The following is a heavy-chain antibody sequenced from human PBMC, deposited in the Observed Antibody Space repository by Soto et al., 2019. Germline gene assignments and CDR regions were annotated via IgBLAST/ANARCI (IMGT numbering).Heavy chain of an antibody. J-gene: IGHJ6*02. V-gene: IGHV3-30*18. D-gene: IGHD3-3*01. CDR1: GFTFSSYG. Sequence: LRLSCAASGFTFSSYGMHWVRQAPGKGLEWVAVISYDGSNKYYADSVKGRFTISRDNSKNTLYLQMNSLRAEDTAVYYCAKDLAYDFWSGYWGAYYYYGMDVWGQGTTVTVSS. CDR3: AKDLAYDFWSGYWGAYYYYGMDV. CDR2: ISYDGSNK.